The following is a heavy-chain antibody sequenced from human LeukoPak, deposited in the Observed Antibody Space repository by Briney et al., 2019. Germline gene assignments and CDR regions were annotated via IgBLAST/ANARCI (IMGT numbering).Heavy chain of an antibody. V-gene: IGHV1-2*02. CDR2: INPNSGGT. CDR3: ARARSMVRDPRLKHVKSYCYYGMDV. J-gene: IGHJ6*02. D-gene: IGHD3-10*01. Sequence: GASVKVSCKASGYTFTGYYMHWVRQAPGQGLEWMGWINPNSGGTNYAQKFQGRVTMTRDTSISTAYMELSRLRSDDTAVYYCARARSMVRDPRLKHVKSYCYYGMDVWGQGTTVTVSS. CDR1: GYTFTGYY.